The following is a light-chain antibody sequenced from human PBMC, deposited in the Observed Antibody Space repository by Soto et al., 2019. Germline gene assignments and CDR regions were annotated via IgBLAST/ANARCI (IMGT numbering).Light chain of an antibody. CDR2: ATS. CDR1: QGISRY. J-gene: IGKJ3*01. CDR3: QQRNNYPYST. V-gene: IGKV1-9*01. Sequence: DIQLTQSPSFLSASVGDRVIITCRASQGISRYLVWYQQKLGEAPKLLIYATSTLQSGVPSRFSGSGSGTEFTLTISSLQPEDFATYYCQQRNNYPYSTFGPGTKLDIK.